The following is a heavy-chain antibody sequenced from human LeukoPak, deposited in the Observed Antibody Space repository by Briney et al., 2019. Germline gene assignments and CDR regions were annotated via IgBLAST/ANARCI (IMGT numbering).Heavy chain of an antibody. J-gene: IGHJ4*02. Sequence: PGGSLRLFCAASGGTLSSYEMTWVRQAPGRGLEWVSYISSSGSTIYYADCVKGRFTISKDNAKKSLYLQMNSLRAEDTAVYYCARATTYDILTGFSDYWGQGTLVTVSS. CDR1: GGTLSSYE. CDR2: ISSSGSTI. V-gene: IGHV3-48*03. CDR3: ARATTYDILTGFSDY. D-gene: IGHD3-9*01.